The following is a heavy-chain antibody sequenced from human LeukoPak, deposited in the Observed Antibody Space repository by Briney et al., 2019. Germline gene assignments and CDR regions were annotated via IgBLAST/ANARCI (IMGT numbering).Heavy chain of an antibody. CDR1: GFTFSSYA. Sequence: PGGSLRLSCAASGFTFSSYAMHWVRQAPGKGLEWVAVISYDGSNKYYADSVKGRFTISRDNSKNTLYLQMNSLRVDDTAVYYCARDRPIDYWGQGTLVTVSS. CDR3: ARDRPIDY. V-gene: IGHV3-30*14. J-gene: IGHJ4*02. CDR2: ISYDGSNK.